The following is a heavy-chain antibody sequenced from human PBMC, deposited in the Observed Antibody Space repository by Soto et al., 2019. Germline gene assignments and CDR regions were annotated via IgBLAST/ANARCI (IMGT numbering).Heavy chain of an antibody. CDR2: ISAYNGNT. CDR1: GYTFTSYG. D-gene: IGHD3-3*01. Sequence: GASVKVSCKASGYTFTSYGISWVRQAPGQGLEWMGWISAYNGNTNYAQKLQGRVTMTTDTSTSTAYMELRSLRSDDTAVYYCAVITIFGEVSPDFDYWGPGTLVTVSS. V-gene: IGHV1-18*01. J-gene: IGHJ4*02. CDR3: AVITIFGEVSPDFDY.